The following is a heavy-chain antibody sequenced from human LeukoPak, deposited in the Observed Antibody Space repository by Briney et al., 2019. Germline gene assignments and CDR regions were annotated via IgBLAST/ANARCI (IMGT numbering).Heavy chain of an antibody. J-gene: IGHJ4*02. V-gene: IGHV4-34*01. Sequence: PSETLSLTCAVYGGSFSGYYWSWIRQPPGKGLEWIGEINHSGSTNYNPSLKSRVTISVDTSKNQLSLKLSSVTAADTAVYYCARARIQLWPVCFDYWGQGTLVTVSS. D-gene: IGHD5-18*01. CDR3: ARARIQLWPVCFDY. CDR2: INHSGST. CDR1: GGSFSGYY.